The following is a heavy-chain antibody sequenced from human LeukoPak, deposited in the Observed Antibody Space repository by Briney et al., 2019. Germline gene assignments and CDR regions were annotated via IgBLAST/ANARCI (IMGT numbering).Heavy chain of an antibody. V-gene: IGHV3-48*02. D-gene: IGHD1-26*01. CDR3: ASSGSYRFDH. CDR1: GFTFSSYS. J-gene: IGHJ4*02. Sequence: GGSLRLSCVASGFTFSSYSMNWVRQAPGKGLEWVSHITASGTAMFYADSVKGRFTISRDNAKNSLYLQMNSLRDEDTAVYYCASSGSYRFDHWGQGTLVTVSS. CDR2: ITASGTAM.